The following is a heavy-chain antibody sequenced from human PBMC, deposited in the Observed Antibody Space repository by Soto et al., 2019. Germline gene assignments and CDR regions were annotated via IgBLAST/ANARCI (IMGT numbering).Heavy chain of an antibody. D-gene: IGHD5-12*01. J-gene: IGHJ4*02. Sequence: QLQLQESGSGLVKPSQTLSLTCAVSGGSISSGGYSWSWIRQPPGKGLEWIGYIYHSGSTYYNPSLKSRVTRSVDRAKNQFSRKLSSVTAADTAVYYCARGGEWLRLAPFDYWGQGTLVTVSS. CDR2: IYHSGST. V-gene: IGHV4-30-2*01. CDR1: GGSISSGGYS. CDR3: ARGGEWLRLAPFDY.